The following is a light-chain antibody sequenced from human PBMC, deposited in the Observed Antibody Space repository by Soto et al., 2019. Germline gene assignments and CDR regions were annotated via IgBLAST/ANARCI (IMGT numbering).Light chain of an antibody. J-gene: IGLJ2*01. CDR3: SSYAGKNNVV. CDR1: SSDVGRYNY. Sequence: QSVLTQPPSATGSPGQSVTISCTGTSSDVGRYNYVSWYQQHPGKAPKLLIYEVSKRPSGVPDRFSGSKSGNTASLTVSGLQAEDETNYYCSSYAGKNNVVFGGGTQLTVL. V-gene: IGLV2-8*01. CDR2: EVS.